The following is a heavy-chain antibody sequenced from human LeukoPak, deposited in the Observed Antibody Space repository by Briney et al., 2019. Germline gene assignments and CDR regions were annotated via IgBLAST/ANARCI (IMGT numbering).Heavy chain of an antibody. CDR3: ARGSSSRDYYYYYYMDV. D-gene: IGHD6-13*01. Sequence: SQTLSLTCAISGDSVSSNSAAWNWIRQSPSRGLEWLGRTYYRSKWYNDYAVSVKSRITINPDTSKNQFSLQLNSVTPEDTAVYYCARGSSSRDYYYYYYMDVWGKGTTVTVPS. J-gene: IGHJ6*03. CDR2: TYYRSKWYN. CDR1: GDSVSSNSAA. V-gene: IGHV6-1*01.